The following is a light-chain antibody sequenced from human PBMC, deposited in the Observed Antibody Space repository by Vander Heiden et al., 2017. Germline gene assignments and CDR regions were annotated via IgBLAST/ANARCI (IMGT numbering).Light chain of an antibody. V-gene: IGLV3-9*01. CDR2: RHS. CDR1: AIGSQN. CDR3: HGGDSSTVI. Sequence: SYALTQPLSVSVALGQPAIFTCGVNAIGSQNVQWFQQKPGQAPVLISDRHSKRPAGIPERFSGSNSGNTATRTISGAQAGDESDYYCHGGDSSTVIFGGGTKLTVL. J-gene: IGLJ2*01.